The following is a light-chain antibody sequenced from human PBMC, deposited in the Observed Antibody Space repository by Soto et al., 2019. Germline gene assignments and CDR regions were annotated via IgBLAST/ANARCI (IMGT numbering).Light chain of an antibody. CDR1: SSNIGSNT. V-gene: IGLV1-44*01. Sequence: QSVLTQPPSASGTPGQRVTISCSGSSSNIGSNTVNWYQQLPGTAPKLLIYSNNQRPSGVPDRFSGSKSGTSASLAISGLQSEDEADYYCAAWDDSLNGYVLGNGTKVT. CDR3: AAWDDSLNGYV. CDR2: SNN. J-gene: IGLJ1*01.